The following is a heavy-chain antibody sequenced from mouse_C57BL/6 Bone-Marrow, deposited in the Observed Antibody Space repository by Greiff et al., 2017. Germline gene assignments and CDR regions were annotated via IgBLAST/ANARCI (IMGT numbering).Heavy chain of an antibody. CDR1: GYTFTDYY. V-gene: IGHV1-76*01. CDR2: IDPGTGNT. Sequence: VQLQQSGAELVRPGASVKLSCKASGYTFTDYYINWVKQRPGQGLEWIAKIDPGTGNTYYNEKFKGKATLTAEKSSSTAYMQLSSLTSEDSAVYFCERGDGYYWVAYWGQGTLVTVSA. D-gene: IGHD2-3*01. J-gene: IGHJ3*01. CDR3: ERGDGYYWVAY.